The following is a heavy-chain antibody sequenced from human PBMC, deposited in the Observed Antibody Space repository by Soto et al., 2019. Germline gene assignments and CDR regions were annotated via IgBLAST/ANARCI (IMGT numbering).Heavy chain of an antibody. CDR2: IYNTGTT. V-gene: IGHV4-59*02. CDR3: ARGHGIYVRFDF. Sequence: SGTLSLTCSVSGGSVYDFYWNWLRQSPGKGLEWIGNIYNTGTTNYNPSLRSRATISIDTSKNQFSLHLKSVTAADSAMYFCARGHGIYVRFDFWGQGALVTVSS. D-gene: IGHD3-9*01. CDR1: GGSVYDFY. J-gene: IGHJ4*02.